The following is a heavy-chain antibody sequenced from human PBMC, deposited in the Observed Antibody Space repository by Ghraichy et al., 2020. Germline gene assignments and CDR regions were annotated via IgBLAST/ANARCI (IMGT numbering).Heavy chain of an antibody. Sequence: GGSLRLSCAASGFTFSSYGMHWVRQAPGKGLEWVAVISYDGSNKYYADSVKGRFTISRDNSKNTLYLQMNSLRAEDTAGYYCAKDLSIAVAGDAFDIWGQGTMVTVSS. J-gene: IGHJ3*02. CDR2: ISYDGSNK. CDR3: AKDLSIAVAGDAFDI. V-gene: IGHV3-30*18. D-gene: IGHD6-19*01. CDR1: GFTFSSYG.